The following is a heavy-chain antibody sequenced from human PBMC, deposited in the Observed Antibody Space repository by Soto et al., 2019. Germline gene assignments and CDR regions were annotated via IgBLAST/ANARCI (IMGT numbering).Heavy chain of an antibody. Sequence: ASVKVSCKASGYTFTSYDINWVRQATGQGLEWMGWMNPNSGNTGYAQKFQGRVTMTRNTSISTAYMELNSLRAEDTAVYYCAKVSEKSVLKYSNPFRRTPTSAPGYYYGMDVWRQGTTDPVSS. CDR2: MNPNSGNT. CDR1: GYTFTSYD. CDR3: AKVSEKSVLKYSNPFRRTPTSAPGYYYGMDV. V-gene: IGHV1-8*01. J-gene: IGHJ6*02. D-gene: IGHD1-1*01.